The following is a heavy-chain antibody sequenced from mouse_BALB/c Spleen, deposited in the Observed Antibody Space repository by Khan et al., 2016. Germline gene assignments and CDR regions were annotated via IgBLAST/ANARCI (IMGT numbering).Heavy chain of an antibody. Sequence: EVQLQESGPGLVKPSQSLSLTCTVTGYSITSDYAWNWIRQFPGNKLEWMGYITYSGRTSYNPSLKSRISITRDTSKNQFFLQLNSVTTEDTATYYCARSNYYGDSPAWFAYWGQGTLVTVSA. CDR3: ARSNYYGDSPAWFAY. CDR1: GYSITSDYA. D-gene: IGHD1-1*02. V-gene: IGHV3-2*02. J-gene: IGHJ3*01. CDR2: ITYSGRT.